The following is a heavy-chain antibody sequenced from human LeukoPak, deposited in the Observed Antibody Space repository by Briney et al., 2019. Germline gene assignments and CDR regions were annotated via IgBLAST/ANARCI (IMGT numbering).Heavy chain of an antibody. J-gene: IGHJ4*02. CDR1: GFTFSSYA. V-gene: IGHV3-30-3*01. CDR3: ARDRSAVAGSLDY. Sequence: GGSLRLSCAASGFTFSSYAMHWVRQAPGKGLEWVAVISYDGSNKYYADSVKGRFTISRDNSKNTLYLQMNSLRAEDTAVYYCARDRSAVAGSLDYWGQGTLVTVSS. CDR2: ISYDGSNK. D-gene: IGHD6-19*01.